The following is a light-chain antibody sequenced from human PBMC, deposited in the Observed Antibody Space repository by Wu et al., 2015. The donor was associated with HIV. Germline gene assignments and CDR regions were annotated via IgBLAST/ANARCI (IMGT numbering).Light chain of an antibody. Sequence: DIQMTQSPSTLSASVGDTVTITCRASQSINSWLTWYQQKPGKAPKLLIYEASTLESGVPSRFKGSESGTEFSLTISSLQPEDVATYYCQKYNTAPWTFGQGTKVEMK. V-gene: IGKV1-5*03. CDR2: EAS. CDR3: QKYNTAPWT. J-gene: IGKJ1*01. CDR1: QSINSW.